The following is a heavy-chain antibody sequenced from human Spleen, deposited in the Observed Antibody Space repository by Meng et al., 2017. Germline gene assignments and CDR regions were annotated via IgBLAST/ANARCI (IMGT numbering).Heavy chain of an antibody. CDR2: IIPIFGTA. CDR3: ARVGEAAAGKNGY. V-gene: IGHV1-69*05. D-gene: IGHD6-13*01. Sequence: SVKVSCKASGGTFSSYAISWVRQAPGQGLEWMGGIIPIFGTANYAQKFQGRVTITTDESTSTAYMELSSLRSEDTAVYYCARVGEAAAGKNGYWGQGTLVTVSS. J-gene: IGHJ4*02. CDR1: GGTFSSYA.